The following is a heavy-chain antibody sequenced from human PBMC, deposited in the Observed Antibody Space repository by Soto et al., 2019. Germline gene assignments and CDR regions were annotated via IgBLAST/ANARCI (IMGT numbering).Heavy chain of an antibody. J-gene: IGHJ4*02. V-gene: IGHV1-69*04. Sequence: ASVKVSCKASGGTFSSYTISWVRQAPGQGLEWMGRIIPILGIANYAQKFQGRVTITADKSTSTAYMELSSLRSEDTAVYYCARDPERILGYCSGGSCWGQGTLVTVSS. D-gene: IGHD2-15*01. CDR2: IIPILGIA. CDR3: ARDPERILGYCSGGSC. CDR1: GGTFSSYT.